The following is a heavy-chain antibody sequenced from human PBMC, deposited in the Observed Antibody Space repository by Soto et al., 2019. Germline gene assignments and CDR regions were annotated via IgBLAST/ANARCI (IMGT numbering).Heavy chain of an antibody. D-gene: IGHD3-10*01. V-gene: IGHV3-72*01. CDR2: SKNKADSYTT. CDR3: TVWGSGNDFGAA. Sequence: EVQLVESGGGLVQPGGSLRLSCAASGFTFSDHYMDWVRQAPGKGLEWVGRSKNKADSYTTEYAASVKGRLTITRDGSKKSLFLKMNRLKTEDTAVYYCTVWGSGNDFGAAWGQGILVTVSS. CDR1: GFTFSDHY. J-gene: IGHJ4*02.